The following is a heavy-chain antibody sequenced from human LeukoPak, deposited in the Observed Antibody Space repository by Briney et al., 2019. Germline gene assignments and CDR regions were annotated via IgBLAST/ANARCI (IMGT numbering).Heavy chain of an antibody. CDR3: AKNKDSSGYYYDALDY. V-gene: IGHV3-30*02. Sequence: GGSLRLSCAASGFTFSSYGMHWVRQAPGKGLEWVAFIRYDGSNKYYADSVKGRFTISRDNSKNTLYLQMNSLRAEDTAVYYCAKNKDSSGYYYDALDYWGQGTLVTVSS. D-gene: IGHD3-22*01. CDR1: GFTFSSYG. J-gene: IGHJ4*02. CDR2: IRYDGSNK.